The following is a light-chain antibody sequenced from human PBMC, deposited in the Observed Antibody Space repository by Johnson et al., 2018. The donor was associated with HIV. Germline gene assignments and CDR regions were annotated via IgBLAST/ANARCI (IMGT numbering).Light chain of an antibody. CDR1: SSNIANNY. CDR3: GTWDSSLSAGGV. Sequence: QSVLTQPPSVSAAPGQKVTISCSGSSSNIANNYVSWYQQLPGTAPKLLIYDNNKRPSGIPDRFSGSKSGTSATLGITGLPTGDEADYYCGTWDSSLSAGGVFGTGTKVTVL. V-gene: IGLV1-51*01. CDR2: DNN. J-gene: IGLJ1*01.